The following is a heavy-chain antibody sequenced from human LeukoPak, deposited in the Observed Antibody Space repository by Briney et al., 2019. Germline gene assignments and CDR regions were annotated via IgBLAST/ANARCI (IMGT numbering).Heavy chain of an antibody. CDR1: GYTFTSYY. J-gene: IGHJ6*02. CDR2: INPSGGST. D-gene: IGHD2-21*01. V-gene: IGHV1-46*01. CDR3: ARSVIPLGMDV. Sequence: EASVKVSCKASGYTFTSYYMHWVRQAPGQGLEWMGIINPSGGSTSYAQKFQGRVTMTRDTSTSTVYMGLSSLRSEDTAVYYCARSVIPLGMDVWGQGTTVTVSS.